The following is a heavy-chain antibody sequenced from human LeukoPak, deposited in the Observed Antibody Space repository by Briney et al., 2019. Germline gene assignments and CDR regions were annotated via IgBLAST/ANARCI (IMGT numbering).Heavy chain of an antibody. V-gene: IGHV4-34*01. CDR2: INHSGST. Sequence: SETLSLACAVYGGSFSGYYWSWIRQPPGKGLEWIGEINHSGSTNYNPSLKSRVTISVDTSKNQFSLKLSSVTAADTAVYYCARDLESSSWADYWGQGTLVTVSS. D-gene: IGHD6-13*01. CDR1: GGSFSGYY. CDR3: ARDLESSSWADY. J-gene: IGHJ4*02.